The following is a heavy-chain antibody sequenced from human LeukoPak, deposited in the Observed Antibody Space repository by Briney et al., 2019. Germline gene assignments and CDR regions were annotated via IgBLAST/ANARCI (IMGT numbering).Heavy chain of an antibody. Sequence: GGSLRLSCAASGFTFSSYAMSWVRQAPGKGLEWVSAISGSGGSTYCADSVKGRFTISRDNSKNTLYLQMNSLRAEDTAVYYCAKGVIRHYYDSSGYYFDYWGQGTLVTVSS. CDR1: GFTFSSYA. CDR3: AKGVIRHYYDSSGYYFDY. V-gene: IGHV3-23*01. CDR2: ISGSGGST. D-gene: IGHD3-22*01. J-gene: IGHJ4*02.